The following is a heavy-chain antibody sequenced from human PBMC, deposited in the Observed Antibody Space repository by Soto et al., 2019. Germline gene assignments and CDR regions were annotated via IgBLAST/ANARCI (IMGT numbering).Heavy chain of an antibody. CDR2: TYYRSKWHN. D-gene: IGHD3-10*01. Sequence: SQTLSLTRAISGDSVSSNSAAFNWIRRPPSRGLEWLGRTYYRSKWHNDSAISVKSRITINPDTSKNQFSLQLNSVTPEDTAVYYCARDRAQYGMDIWGQGTTVTVSS. CDR3: ARDRAQYGMDI. J-gene: IGHJ6*02. CDR1: GDSVSSNSAA. V-gene: IGHV6-1*01.